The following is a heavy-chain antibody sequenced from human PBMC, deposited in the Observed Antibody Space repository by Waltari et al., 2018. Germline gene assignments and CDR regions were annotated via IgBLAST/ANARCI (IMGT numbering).Heavy chain of an antibody. V-gene: IGHV3-23*01. CDR3: AKAPARIAAAGTSGY. Sequence: EEQLLESGGGLVQPGGSLRLSCAASGFTFSSYAMSWVRQAPGKGLGVVAAISGSGGITYYADSGKGRFTISRDNSKNTLYLQMNSLRAEDTAVYYCAKAPARIAAAGTSGYWGQGTLVTVSS. CDR2: ISGSGGIT. J-gene: IGHJ4*02. D-gene: IGHD6-13*01. CDR1: GFTFSSYA.